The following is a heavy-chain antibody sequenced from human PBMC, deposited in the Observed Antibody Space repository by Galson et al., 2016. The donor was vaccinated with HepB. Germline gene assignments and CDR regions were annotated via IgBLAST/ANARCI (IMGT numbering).Heavy chain of an antibody. J-gene: IGHJ6*02. Sequence: ETLSLTCTVFGGSIGRYYWTWIRQPPGKGLEWIGYIYDSGNPNYNPSLKSRVTISLDTSKNQFSLKLTSLTAADTAVYYCAREASEYNYGYYFYNAMDVWGQGTTVTVS. CDR3: AREASEYNYGYYFYNAMDV. V-gene: IGHV4-59*01. CDR1: GGSIGRYY. CDR2: IYDSGNP. D-gene: IGHD3-10*01.